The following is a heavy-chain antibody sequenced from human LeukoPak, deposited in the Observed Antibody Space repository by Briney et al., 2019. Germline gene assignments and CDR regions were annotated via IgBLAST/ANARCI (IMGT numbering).Heavy chain of an antibody. V-gene: IGHV3-23*01. CDR3: ATSGRRIAVAGTDY. D-gene: IGHD6-19*01. CDR1: GFTLRSSA. Sequence: GGSLRLSCAASGFTLRSSAMSWVRQAPGKGLEWVSAISGSGGSTYYADSVKGRFTISRDNSKNTLYLQMNSLRAEDTAVYYCATSGRRIAVAGTDYWGQGTLVTVSS. CDR2: ISGSGGST. J-gene: IGHJ4*02.